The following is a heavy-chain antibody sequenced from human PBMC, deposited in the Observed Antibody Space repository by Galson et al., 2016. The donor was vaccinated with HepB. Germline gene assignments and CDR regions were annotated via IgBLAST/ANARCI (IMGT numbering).Heavy chain of an antibody. CDR3: ARDALITIFGRRNWFDP. CDR2: ISGDTGNT. V-gene: IGHV1-18*01. CDR1: GYTFTSYG. J-gene: IGHJ5*02. Sequence: SVKVSCKASGYTFTSYGITWVRQAPGQGLEWMGRISGDTGNTNYAQKLQGRVTMTADISTSTVYMELRSLRSDDTAVYYCARDALITIFGRRNWFDPWGQGTLVTVSS. D-gene: IGHD3-3*01.